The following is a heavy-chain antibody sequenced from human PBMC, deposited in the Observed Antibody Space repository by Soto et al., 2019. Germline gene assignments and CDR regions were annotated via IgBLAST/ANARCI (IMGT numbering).Heavy chain of an antibody. V-gene: IGHV4-38-2*01. J-gene: IGHJ4*02. CDR1: GNSISSGYY. Sequence: SETLSLTCAVSGNSISSGYYWGWIRQPPGKGLEWIGSIYHSGSTYYNSSLKSRVTISVDTSKNQFSLKLSSVTAADTAVYYCARGARLFRAQGHLDYWGQGTLVTVSS. D-gene: IGHD3-22*01. CDR3: ARGARLFRAQGHLDY. CDR2: IYHSGST.